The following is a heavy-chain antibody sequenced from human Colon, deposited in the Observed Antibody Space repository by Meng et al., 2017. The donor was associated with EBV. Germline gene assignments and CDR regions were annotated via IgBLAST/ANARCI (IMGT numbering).Heavy chain of an antibody. CDR1: GGSISSVYW. CDR2: IYHSGST. J-gene: IGHJ4*02. D-gene: IGHD5-18*01. Sequence: QVQLQGSGPGLVKPSEPLSLPCAVSGGSISSVYWWTWVRQSPGKGLEWIGEIYHSGSTNYNPSLKSRVTISVDKSKNQFSLKLTSVTAADTAVYYCARGGYYSFDYWGQRTLVTVSS. CDR3: ARGGYYSFDY. V-gene: IGHV4-4*02.